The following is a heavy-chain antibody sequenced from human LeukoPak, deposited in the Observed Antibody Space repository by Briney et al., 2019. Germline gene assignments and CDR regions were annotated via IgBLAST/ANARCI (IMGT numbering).Heavy chain of an antibody. CDR1: GYTFTGYY. CDR2: INPNSGGT. J-gene: IGHJ4*02. CDR3: ARGQYHYDSSGYPDY. Sequence: ASVKVSCKASGYTFTGYYMHWVRQAPGQGLEWMGWINPNSGGTNYAQKFQGRVTMTRDTSISTAYMELSRLRSDDTAVYYCARGQYHYDSSGYPDYWGQGTLVTVSS. D-gene: IGHD3-22*01. V-gene: IGHV1-2*02.